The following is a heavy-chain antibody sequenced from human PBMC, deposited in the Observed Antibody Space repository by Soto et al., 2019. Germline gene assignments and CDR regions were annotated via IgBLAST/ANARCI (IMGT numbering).Heavy chain of an antibody. V-gene: IGHV4-59*08. D-gene: IGHD4-17*01. Sequence: SETLSLXCTVSGVSISSYYWSWIRQPPGKGLEWIGNIYYSGTSNYNPSLKSRVTISVDTSKNQFSLKLSSVTAADTAVYYCANSYGDYVSYWGQGTLVTVSS. J-gene: IGHJ4*02. CDR1: GVSISSYY. CDR3: ANSYGDYVSY. CDR2: IYYSGTS.